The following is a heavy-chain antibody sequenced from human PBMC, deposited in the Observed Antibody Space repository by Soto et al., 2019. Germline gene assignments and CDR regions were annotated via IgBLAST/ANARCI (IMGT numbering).Heavy chain of an antibody. Sequence: GESLKISCAASGFTFSSYSMNWVRQAPGKGLEWVSSISSSSSYIYYADSVKGRFTISRDNAKNSLYLQMNSLRAEDTAVYYCASEAADTYYYYYYYMDVWGKGTTVTVSS. CDR2: ISSSSSYI. CDR1: GFTFSSYS. V-gene: IGHV3-21*01. CDR3: ASEAADTYYYYYYYMDV. D-gene: IGHD5-18*01. J-gene: IGHJ6*03.